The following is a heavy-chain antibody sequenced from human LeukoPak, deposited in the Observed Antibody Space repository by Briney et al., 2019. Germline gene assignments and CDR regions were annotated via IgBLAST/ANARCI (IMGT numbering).Heavy chain of an antibody. CDR3: ARGRLYSSSSYFDY. J-gene: IGHJ4*02. Sequence: ASVKVSCKASGGTFSSYAISWVRQAPGQGLEWMGRIIPILGIANYAQKFQGRVTITADKSTSTAYMELSSLRSEDTAVYYCARGRLYSSSSYFDYWGQGTLVTVSS. V-gene: IGHV1-69*04. D-gene: IGHD6-6*01. CDR1: GGTFSSYA. CDR2: IIPILGIA.